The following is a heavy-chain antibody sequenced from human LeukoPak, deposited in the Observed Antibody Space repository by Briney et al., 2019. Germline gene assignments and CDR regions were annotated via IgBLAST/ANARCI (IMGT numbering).Heavy chain of an antibody. Sequence: SETLSLTCTVSGGSISSYYWSWIRQPAGKGLEWIGRIYSSGTTDYNPSLKSRVSMSVDTSKTQFSLKLNSVTAADTAVYYCARNGYYSIDYWGQGTLVTVSS. D-gene: IGHD4-17*01. V-gene: IGHV4-4*07. CDR3: ARNGYYSIDY. CDR1: GGSISSYY. CDR2: IYSSGTT. J-gene: IGHJ4*02.